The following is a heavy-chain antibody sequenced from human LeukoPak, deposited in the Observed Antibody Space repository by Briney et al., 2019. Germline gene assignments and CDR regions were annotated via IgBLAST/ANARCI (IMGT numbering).Heavy chain of an antibody. J-gene: IGHJ3*02. D-gene: IGHD3-16*01. CDR1: EFSVGSNY. Sequence: PGGSLRLSCAASEFSVGSNYMTWVRQAPGKGLEWVSLIYSGGSTYYADSVKGRFTISRDNSKNTLYLQMNSLRAEDTAVYYCAKDRLSTFEGAFDIWGQGTMVTVSS. CDR3: AKDRLSTFEGAFDI. CDR2: IYSGGST. V-gene: IGHV3-66*01.